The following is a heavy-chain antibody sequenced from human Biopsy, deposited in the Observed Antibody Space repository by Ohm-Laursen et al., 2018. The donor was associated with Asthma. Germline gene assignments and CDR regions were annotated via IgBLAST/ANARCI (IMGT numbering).Heavy chain of an antibody. CDR2: INGKSNSI. J-gene: IGHJ4*02. V-gene: IGHV3-11*01. CDR1: GFTFSDYY. CDR3: ARDSYSSGLYDDFES. Sequence: LSLTCAASGFTFSDYYMSWTRQAPGKGLEWISYINGKSNSIEYADSVKGRFTISRDNAKNSLYLQMNSLRAEDTAVYYCARDSYSSGLYDDFESWGQGTLVTVSS. D-gene: IGHD6-19*01.